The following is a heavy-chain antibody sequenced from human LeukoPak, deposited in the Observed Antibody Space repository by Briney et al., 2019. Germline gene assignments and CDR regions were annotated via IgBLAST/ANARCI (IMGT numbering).Heavy chain of an antibody. CDR2: INHSGST. CDR3: ARARRSSGWYYYGMDV. V-gene: IGHV4-34*01. D-gene: IGHD6-19*01. Sequence: PSETLSLTCAVYGGSFSGYYWSWIRQPPGKGLEWIGEINHSGSTNYNPSLKSRVTISVDMSKNQFSLKLSSVTAADTAVYYCARARRSSGWYYYGMDVWGKGTTVTVSS. CDR1: GGSFSGYY. J-gene: IGHJ6*04.